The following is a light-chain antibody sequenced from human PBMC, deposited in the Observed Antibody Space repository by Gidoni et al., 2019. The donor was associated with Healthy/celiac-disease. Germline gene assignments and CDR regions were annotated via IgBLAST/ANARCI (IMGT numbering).Light chain of an antibody. Sequence: DIQMTQSPSSLSASVGDRVTITCRASQSISSYLNWYQQKPGKAPKLLIYAASSLHSGVPSRFSGRGSGTDFTLTSSSLQPEVFATYYCQHSYSTSWTFGQGTKVEIK. CDR3: QHSYSTSWT. J-gene: IGKJ1*01. CDR1: QSISSY. V-gene: IGKV1-39*01. CDR2: AAS.